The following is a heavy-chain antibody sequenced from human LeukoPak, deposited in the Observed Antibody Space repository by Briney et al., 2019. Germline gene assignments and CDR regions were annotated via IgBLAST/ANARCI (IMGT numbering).Heavy chain of an antibody. D-gene: IGHD3-22*01. CDR3: ARAYYDSSGGLPLYYFDY. CDR2: IYYMGST. J-gene: IGHJ4*02. Sequence: SETLSLTCTVSGGSISSSSHYWGWMRQPPGKGLEWIGSIYYMGSTYHNPSLKSRVTISVDTCKNQFSLKLSSVTAADTAVYYCARAYYDSSGGLPLYYFDYWGQGTLVTVSS. V-gene: IGHV4-39*01. CDR1: GGSISSSSHY.